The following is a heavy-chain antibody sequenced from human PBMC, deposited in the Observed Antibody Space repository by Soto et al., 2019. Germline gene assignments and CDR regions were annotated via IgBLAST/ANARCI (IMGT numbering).Heavy chain of an antibody. V-gene: IGHV3-30-3*01. J-gene: IGHJ4*02. CDR3: AREVVVVAATSLDY. D-gene: IGHD2-15*01. Sequence: QVQLVESGGGVVQPGRSLRLCCAASGFTFSSYAMHWVRQAPGKGLEWVAVISYDGSNKYYADSVKGRFTISRDNSKNTLYLQMNSLRAEDTAVYYCAREVVVVAATSLDYWGQGTLVTVSS. CDR1: GFTFSSYA. CDR2: ISYDGSNK.